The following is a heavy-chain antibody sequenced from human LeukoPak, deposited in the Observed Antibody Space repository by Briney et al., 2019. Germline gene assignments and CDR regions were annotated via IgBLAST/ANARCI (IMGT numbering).Heavy chain of an antibody. V-gene: IGHV5-51*01. CDR2: IYPADSDT. J-gene: IGHJ4*02. Sequence: LQISCKGSGXSXTSYWNGWVRQMPGKGLEWMGIIYPADSDTRYSPSFQGQVTISADKSISTAYLQWSSLKASDTAMYYCAKTTSSYYFDYWGQGTLVTVSS. CDR3: AKTTSSYYFDY. CDR1: GXSXTSYW. D-gene: IGHD4-17*01.